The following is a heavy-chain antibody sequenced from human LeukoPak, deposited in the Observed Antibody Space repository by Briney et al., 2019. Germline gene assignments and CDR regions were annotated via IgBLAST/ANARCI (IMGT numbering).Heavy chain of an antibody. CDR2: INHSGST. Sequence: SETLSLTCAVYGGSFSGYYWSWIRQPPGKGLEWIGEINHSGSTNYNPSLKSRVTISVDTSKNQFSLKLSSVTAADTAVYYCARDGHYYGSGSYYPKPYYYYYYMDVWGKGTTVTISS. CDR1: GGSFSGYY. D-gene: IGHD3-10*01. V-gene: IGHV4-34*01. J-gene: IGHJ6*03. CDR3: ARDGHYYGSGSYYPKPYYYYYYMDV.